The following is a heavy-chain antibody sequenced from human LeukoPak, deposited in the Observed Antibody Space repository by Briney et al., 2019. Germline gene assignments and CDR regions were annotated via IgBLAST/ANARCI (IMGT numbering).Heavy chain of an antibody. CDR2: INPNSGGT. Sequence: ASVKVSCKASGYTFTGYYMHWVRQAPGQGLEWVGWINPNSGGTSYAQRFQGRVTLTRDTSISTAYMELSRLRSGDTAVYYCARGGAGTAYYDWDFFRFDYWGQGTLVTVSS. D-gene: IGHD5-12*01. CDR3: ARGGAGTAYYDWDFFRFDY. J-gene: IGHJ4*02. V-gene: IGHV1-2*02. CDR1: GYTFTGYY.